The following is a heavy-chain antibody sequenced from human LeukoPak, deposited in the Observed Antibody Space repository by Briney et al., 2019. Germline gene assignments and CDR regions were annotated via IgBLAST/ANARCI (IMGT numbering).Heavy chain of an antibody. V-gene: IGHV4-38-2*02. CDR2: IYHSGST. D-gene: IGHD2-2*01. CDR1: GYSISSGYY. CDR3: KGYCSSTSCRRTVYYGMDV. J-gene: IGHJ6*02. Sequence: SETLSLTCTVSGYSISSGYYWGWIRQPPGKGLEWIGSIYHSGSTYYNPSLKSRVTISVDTSKNQFSLKLSSTTAADTAVYYCKGYCSSTSCRRTVYYGMDVWGQGTTVTVSS.